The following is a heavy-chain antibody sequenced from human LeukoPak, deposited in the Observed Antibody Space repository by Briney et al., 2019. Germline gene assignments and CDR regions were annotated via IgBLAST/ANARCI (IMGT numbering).Heavy chain of an antibody. CDR2: ISSRSSYK. CDR1: GFPFSSYS. J-gene: IGHJ4*02. D-gene: IGHD3-22*01. CDR3: AREGTMISSFDY. V-gene: IGHV3-21*06. Sequence: GGPLSLSGAPSGFPFSSYSWNWIGQAPGKGLGWVQAISSRSSYKYYADSVKGRFTVSRDNAKNSLYLEMNSLRVDDTAVYYCAREGTMISSFDYWGQGTLVTVSS.